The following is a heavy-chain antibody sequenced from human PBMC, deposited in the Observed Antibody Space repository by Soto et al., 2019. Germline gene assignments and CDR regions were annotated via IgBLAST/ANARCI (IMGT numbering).Heavy chain of an antibody. CDR1: GGSIGSGGYY. CDR2: IYYSGST. D-gene: IGHD3-22*01. V-gene: IGHV4-31*03. Sequence: SETLSLTCSVSGGSIGSGGYYWTWIRQHPGKGLEWIGYIYYSGSTSYNPSLKSRVSISMDTSKNQFSLRLNSVTAADTAVYYCARVFKTMSFYYGMDVWGQGTAVTVSS. CDR3: ARVFKTMSFYYGMDV. J-gene: IGHJ6*02.